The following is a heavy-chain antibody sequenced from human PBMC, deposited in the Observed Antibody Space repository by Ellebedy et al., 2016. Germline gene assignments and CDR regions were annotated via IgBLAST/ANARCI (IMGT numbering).Heavy chain of an antibody. J-gene: IGHJ4*02. V-gene: IGHV4-30-4*01. Sequence: LRLXCTVSGGSISSGDYYWSWIRQPPGKGLEWIGYIYYSGSTYYNPSLKSRVTISVDTSKNQFSLKLSSVTAADTAVYYCARDGYGAAAGQHDYWGQGTLVTVSS. D-gene: IGHD6-13*01. CDR2: IYYSGST. CDR1: GGSISSGDYY. CDR3: ARDGYGAAAGQHDY.